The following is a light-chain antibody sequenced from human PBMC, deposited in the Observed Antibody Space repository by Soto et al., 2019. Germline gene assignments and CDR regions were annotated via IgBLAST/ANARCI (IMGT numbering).Light chain of an antibody. J-gene: IGLJ1*01. V-gene: IGLV4-60*02. Sequence: QTVVTQSSSASASLGSSVKLTCTLSSGHSSYIIAWHQQQPGKAPRYLMKLEGSGSYNTGSGVPDRFSGSSSGADRYLTISNLQFEDEADYYCETWDSNTYVFGTGTKLTVL. CDR2: LEGSGSY. CDR1: SGHSSYI. CDR3: ETWDSNTYV.